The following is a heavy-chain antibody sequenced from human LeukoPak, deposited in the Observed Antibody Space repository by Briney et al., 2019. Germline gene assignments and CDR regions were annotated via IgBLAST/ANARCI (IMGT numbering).Heavy chain of an antibody. D-gene: IGHD6-19*01. V-gene: IGHV3-48*01. J-gene: IGHJ4*02. CDR3: ASVSSGWVTVGY. Sequence: PGGSLRLSCAASGFTFSSYSMNWVRQAPGKGLEWVSYISSSSSTIYYADSVKGRFTISRDNAKNSLCLQMNSLRAEDTAVYYCASVSSGWVTVGYWGQGTLVTVSS. CDR2: ISSSSSTI. CDR1: GFTFSSYS.